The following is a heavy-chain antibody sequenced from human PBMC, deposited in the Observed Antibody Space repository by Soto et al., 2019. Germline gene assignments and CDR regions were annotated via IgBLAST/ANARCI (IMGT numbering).Heavy chain of an antibody. CDR2: INPSGGST. J-gene: IGHJ4*02. CDR1: GYTFTSYY. D-gene: IGHD2-2*01. V-gene: IGHV1-46*01. Sequence: ASVKVSCKASGYTFTSYYMHWVRQAPGQGLEWMGIINPSGGSTSYAQKFQGRVTMTRDTSTSTVYMELSSLRSEDTAVYYRASASTHAYYFDYWGQGTLVTVSS. CDR3: ASASTHAYYFDY.